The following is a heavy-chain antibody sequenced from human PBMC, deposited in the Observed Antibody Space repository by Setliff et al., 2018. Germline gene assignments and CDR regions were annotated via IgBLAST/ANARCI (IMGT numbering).Heavy chain of an antibody. V-gene: IGHV4-59*01. D-gene: IGHD2-15*01. CDR1: GDSMSGAS. CDR2: VFPSGAT. Sequence: SETLSLTCTVSGDSMSGASIWSWIRQPPGKGLEFMGYVFPSGATKYDPSLKSRLTISVDTSMNQFSLKLTSVTAADTAVYFCAKGGTYRYFDYWGQGALVTVSS. CDR3: AKGGTYRYFDY. J-gene: IGHJ4*02.